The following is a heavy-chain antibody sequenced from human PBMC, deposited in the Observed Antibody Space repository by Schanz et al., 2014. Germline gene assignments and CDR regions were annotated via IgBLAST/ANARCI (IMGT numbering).Heavy chain of an antibody. Sequence: QVQLVQSGAEVMKPGSSVKVSCKASGGTFSSYTINWVRQAPGQGLEWMGRIIPILGITNVAQTVQDRVTMTADKSTSTAYMELSSLRSEDTAVYYCARGVGDEQWLDLNEAFDIWGQGTIVTVAS. CDR3: ARGVGDEQWLDLNEAFDI. J-gene: IGHJ3*02. CDR2: IIPILGIT. CDR1: GGTFSSYT. V-gene: IGHV1-69*02. D-gene: IGHD6-19*01.